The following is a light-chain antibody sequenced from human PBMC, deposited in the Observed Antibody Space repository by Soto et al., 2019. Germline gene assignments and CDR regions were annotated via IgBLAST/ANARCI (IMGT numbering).Light chain of an antibody. V-gene: IGKV3-20*01. CDR1: QSISSSY. Sequence: ELVLTQSPGTLSLSPGERATISCRASQSISSSYLAWYQHKPGQPPRLLMYAASSRATGTPDRFSGSGSGTDYTLTISRLEPEDFAVYYCQHYGSARTFGQGTKVDIK. J-gene: IGKJ1*01. CDR3: QHYGSART. CDR2: AAS.